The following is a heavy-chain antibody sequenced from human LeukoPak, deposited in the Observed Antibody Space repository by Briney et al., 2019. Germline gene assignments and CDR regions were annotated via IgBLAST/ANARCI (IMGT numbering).Heavy chain of an antibody. CDR1: GYTFTSYG. D-gene: IGHD2-15*01. Sequence: ASVKVPCKASGYTFTSYGISWVRQAPGQGLEWMGWISAYNGNTNYAQKLQGRVTMTTDTSTSTAYMELRSLRSDDTAVYYCARDCSGGSCYSLLSYYYYGMDVWGQGTTVTVSS. V-gene: IGHV1-18*01. CDR3: ARDCSGGSCYSLLSYYYYGMDV. CDR2: ISAYNGNT. J-gene: IGHJ6*02.